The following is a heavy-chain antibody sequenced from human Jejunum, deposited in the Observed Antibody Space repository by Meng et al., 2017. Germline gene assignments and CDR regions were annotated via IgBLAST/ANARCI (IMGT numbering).Heavy chain of an antibody. CDR1: GFTFSSYP. CDR2: ISSTSTYI. CDR3: ARDGHGQAPGFDP. D-gene: IGHD3/OR15-3a*01. Sequence: EVQLVESGGGLVKAGGFLRLSCKASGFTFSSYPMHWVRQAPGKGLEWVSSISSTSTYIYYADSMKGRFTVSRDNAKNSLQLQMDSLRAEDTAVYYCARDGHGQAPGFDPWGQGTLVTVSS. J-gene: IGHJ5*02. V-gene: IGHV3-21*01.